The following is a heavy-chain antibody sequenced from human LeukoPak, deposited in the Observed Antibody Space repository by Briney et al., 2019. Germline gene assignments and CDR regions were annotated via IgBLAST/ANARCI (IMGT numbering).Heavy chain of an antibody. D-gene: IGHD3-10*01. V-gene: IGHV3-30-3*01. J-gene: IGHJ5*02. CDR1: GFTFSSYA. Sequence: GRSLRLSCAASGFTFSSYAMHWVRQAPGKGLEWVAVISYDGSNKYYADSVKGRFTISRDNSKNTLYLQMNSLRAEDTAVYYCARAPGGYNWFDPWGQGTLVTVSS. CDR2: ISYDGSNK. CDR3: ARAPGGYNWFDP.